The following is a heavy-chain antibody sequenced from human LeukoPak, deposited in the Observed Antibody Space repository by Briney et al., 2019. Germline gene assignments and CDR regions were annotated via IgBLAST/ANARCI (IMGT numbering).Heavy chain of an antibody. CDR1: GGSISSYY. V-gene: IGHV4-59*01. Sequence: SETLSLTCTVSGGSISSYYWSWIRQPPGKGLEWIGYIYHSGSTNYNPSLKSRVTISVDTSKNQFSLKLSSVAAADTAVYYCARIGSGWFTPDYWGQGTLVTVSS. D-gene: IGHD6-19*01. J-gene: IGHJ4*02. CDR2: IYHSGST. CDR3: ARIGSGWFTPDY.